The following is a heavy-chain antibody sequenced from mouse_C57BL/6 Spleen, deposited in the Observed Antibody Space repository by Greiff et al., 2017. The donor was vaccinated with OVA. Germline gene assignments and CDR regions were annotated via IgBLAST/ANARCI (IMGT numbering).Heavy chain of an antibody. Sequence: VQLQQPGTELVKPGASVKLSCKASGYTFTSYWMHWVKQRPGQGLEWIGNINPSNGGTNYNEKFKSKATLTVDKSSSTAYMQLSSLTSEDSAVYYCARSDYYGSSYRRYFDVWGTGTTGTVSS. D-gene: IGHD1-1*01. CDR3: ARSDYYGSSYRRYFDV. J-gene: IGHJ1*03. CDR2: INPSNGGT. V-gene: IGHV1-53*01. CDR1: GYTFTSYW.